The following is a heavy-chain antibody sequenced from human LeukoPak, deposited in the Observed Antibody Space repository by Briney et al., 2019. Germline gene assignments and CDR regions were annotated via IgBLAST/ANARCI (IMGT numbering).Heavy chain of an antibody. CDR3: ARDKSGGLLWFGELHFDY. CDR2: VNYSGST. Sequence: PSETLSLTCAVYGGSFSSYYWTWIRQPPGKGLEWIGEVNYSGSTYYNPSLKSRVTISVDTSKNQFSLKLSSVTAADTAVYYCARDKSGGLLWFGELHFDYWGQGTLVTVSS. V-gene: IGHV4-34*01. J-gene: IGHJ4*02. CDR1: GGSFSSYY. D-gene: IGHD3-10*01.